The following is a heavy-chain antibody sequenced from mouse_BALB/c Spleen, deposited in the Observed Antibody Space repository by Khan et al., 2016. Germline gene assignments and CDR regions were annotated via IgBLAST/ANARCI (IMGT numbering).Heavy chain of an antibody. CDR1: GYTFTSYY. J-gene: IGHJ3*01. D-gene: IGHD4-1*01. Sequence: QVQLQQSGPELVKPGASVRISCKASGYTFTSYYIHWVKQRPGQGLEWIGWIYPGNGNTKYNETFKGRATLTADKSSTTAYMQLSSLTSEDSAVYFCARTGTGAWFAYWGQGTLVTVSA. V-gene: IGHV1S56*01. CDR3: ARTGTGAWFAY. CDR2: IYPGNGNT.